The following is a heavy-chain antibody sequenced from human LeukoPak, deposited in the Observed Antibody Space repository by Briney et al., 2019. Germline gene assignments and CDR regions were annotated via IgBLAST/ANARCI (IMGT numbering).Heavy chain of an antibody. V-gene: IGHV3-23*01. CDR2: VTASAGNT. J-gene: IGHJ6*02. CDR3: AKGDYYGSGSTFKNGMDV. CDR1: GFTFSSYA. D-gene: IGHD3-10*01. Sequence: GSLRLSCAASGFTFSSYAMSWVRQAPGKGLEWVSTVTASAGNTYYADSVKGRFTISRDNSKNTLYLQVNSLRAEDTAVYYCAKGDYYGSGSTFKNGMDVWGQGTTVTVSS.